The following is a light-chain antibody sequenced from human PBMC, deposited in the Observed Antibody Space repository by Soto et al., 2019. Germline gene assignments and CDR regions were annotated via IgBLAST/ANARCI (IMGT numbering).Light chain of an antibody. CDR2: DVS. CDR1: SSDVGGYNY. Sequence: QSVLTQPASVSGSPGQWITISCTGTSSDVGGYNYVSWYQQHPGKAPKLMIYDVSNRPSGVSNRFSGPKSGNTASLTISGLQAEDEADYYCSSYTSSSTLNVVFGGGTQLTVL. V-gene: IGLV2-14*01. J-gene: IGLJ2*01. CDR3: SSYTSSSTLNVV.